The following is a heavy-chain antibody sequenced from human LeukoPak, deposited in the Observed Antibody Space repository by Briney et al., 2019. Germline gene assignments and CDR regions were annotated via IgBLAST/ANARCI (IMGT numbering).Heavy chain of an antibody. J-gene: IGHJ6*03. Sequence: SETLSLTCTVSGGSISSSSYYWGWIRQPPGKGLKWIGNIYYSGYTTYSPSLRSRVTISVDTSKNQFSLKLSSVTAADTAVYYCARETSQKGAHYMDVWGKGTTITISS. CDR1: GGSISSSSYY. CDR3: ARETSQKGAHYMDV. D-gene: IGHD3-16*01. V-gene: IGHV4-61*01. CDR2: IYYSGYT.